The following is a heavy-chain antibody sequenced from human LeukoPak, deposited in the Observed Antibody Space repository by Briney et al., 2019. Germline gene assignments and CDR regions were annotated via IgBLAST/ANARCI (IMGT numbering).Heavy chain of an antibody. CDR1: GYTFTTYG. CDR3: ARDGYSSSWPYYFDY. D-gene: IGHD6-13*01. CDR2: ISGYNGHT. Sequence: ASVKVSCKASGYTFTTYGICWVRQAPGQGLEWMGCISGYNGHTNYAQKVQGRVTMATDTSTSTAYMELRSLRSDDTAVYYCARDGYSSSWPYYFDYWGQGTLVTVSS. V-gene: IGHV1-18*01. J-gene: IGHJ4*02.